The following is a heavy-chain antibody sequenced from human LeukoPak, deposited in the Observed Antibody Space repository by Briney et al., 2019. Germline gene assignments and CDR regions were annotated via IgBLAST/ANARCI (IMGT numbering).Heavy chain of an antibody. CDR3: ARVLPYYDILTGHYYYYGMDV. V-gene: IGHV3-13*01. J-gene: IGHJ6*02. CDR1: GFTFSSYD. CDR2: IGTAGDT. D-gene: IGHD3-9*01. Sequence: GGSLRLSCAASGFTFSSYDMHWVRQATGKGLEWASAIGTAGDTYYPGSVKGRFTISRENAKNSLYLQMNSLRAGDTAVYYCARVLPYYDILTGHYYYYGMDVWGQGTTVTVSS.